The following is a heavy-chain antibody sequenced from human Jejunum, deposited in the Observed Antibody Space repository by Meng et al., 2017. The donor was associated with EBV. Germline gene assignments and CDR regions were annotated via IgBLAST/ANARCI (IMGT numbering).Heavy chain of an antibody. CDR3: AKSRTGHYGNCGS. V-gene: IGHV3-23*01. D-gene: IGHD3-10*01. Sequence: VQLLDSGVDLVQPGGSLRLSCAASGFTFSSYAMSWVRQAPGKGLEWVSGISVSGGSTHYADSVKGRFTISRDNSKSTLHLQMNSLRAEDTAIYYCAKSRTGHYGNCGSWGQGTLVTAPQ. CDR2: ISVSGGST. CDR1: GFTFSSYA. J-gene: IGHJ4*02.